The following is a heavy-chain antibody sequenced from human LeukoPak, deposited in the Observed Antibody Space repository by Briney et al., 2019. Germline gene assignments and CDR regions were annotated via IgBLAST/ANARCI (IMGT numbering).Heavy chain of an antibody. D-gene: IGHD3-10*01. CDR2: ISYDGTNK. CDR3: ARDYSSGSYPRIYFDY. J-gene: IGHJ4*02. V-gene: IGHV3-30*01. Sequence: PSGGSLRLSCAASGFTFNNYAMYWVRQAPGKGLEWVALISYDGTNKYYADSVKGRLTISRDNSKSTLYVQMNSLRAEDTAVYYCARDYSSGSYPRIYFDYWGQGTLVTVSS. CDR1: GFTFNNYA.